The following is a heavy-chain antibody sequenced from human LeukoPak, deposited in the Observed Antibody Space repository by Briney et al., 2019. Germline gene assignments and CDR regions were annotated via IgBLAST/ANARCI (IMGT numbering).Heavy chain of an antibody. CDR1: GYTFTMYD. CDR2: MNPNRGNT. V-gene: IGHV1-8*03. CDR3: ARVVLRFLEWSEPQDV. J-gene: IGHJ6*02. Sequence: ASVTVSCKASGYTFTMYDINWVRQATGQGGEWMGWMNPNRGNTGYAQKLQGRVTITRNTSISTAYMELSSLRSEDTAVYYCARVVLRFLEWSEPQDVWGQATTVTVPS. D-gene: IGHD3-3*01.